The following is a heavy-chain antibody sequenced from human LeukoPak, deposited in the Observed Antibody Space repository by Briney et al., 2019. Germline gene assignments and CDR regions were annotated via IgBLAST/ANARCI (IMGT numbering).Heavy chain of an antibody. CDR2: IYHSGST. Sequence: PSETLSLTCAVSGGSISSSNWWSWVRQPPGKGLEWIGEIYHSGSTNYNPSLKSRVTISVDKSKNQFSLKLSSVTAADTAVYYCARDGARADDYGDYGAFDYWGQGTLVTVSS. V-gene: IGHV4-4*02. J-gene: IGHJ4*02. CDR1: GGSISSSNW. D-gene: IGHD4-17*01. CDR3: ARDGARADDYGDYGAFDY.